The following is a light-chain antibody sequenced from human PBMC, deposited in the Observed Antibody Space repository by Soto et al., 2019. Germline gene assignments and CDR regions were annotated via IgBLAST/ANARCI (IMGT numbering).Light chain of an antibody. V-gene: IGKV3-20*01. J-gene: IGKJ1*01. CDR2: GAS. CDR1: QGIGDT. CDR3: HQYGGSPGT. Sequence: EVVMTHSPATLSVSPWEVVTLSCRANQGIGDTLAWYQHKPGQAPRLLIYGASNRATGIPDRFSGSGSGTDFTLTISRLEPEDFAVYYCHQYGGSPGTLGQGTKVDIK.